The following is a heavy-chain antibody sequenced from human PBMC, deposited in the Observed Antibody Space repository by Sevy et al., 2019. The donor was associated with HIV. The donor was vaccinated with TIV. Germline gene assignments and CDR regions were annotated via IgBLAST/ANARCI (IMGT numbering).Heavy chain of an antibody. CDR2: ISSSSSTI. V-gene: IGHV3-48*02. CDR1: GFTFSSYS. J-gene: IGHJ4*02. CDR3: ARELLGPLNYDSSGYNDY. D-gene: IGHD3-22*01. Sequence: GGSLRLSCAASGFTFSSYSMNWVRQAPGKGLEWVSYISSSSSTIYYADSVKGRFTISRDNAKNSLYLQMNSLRDEHTAVYYCARELLGPLNYDSSGYNDYWGQGTLVTVSS.